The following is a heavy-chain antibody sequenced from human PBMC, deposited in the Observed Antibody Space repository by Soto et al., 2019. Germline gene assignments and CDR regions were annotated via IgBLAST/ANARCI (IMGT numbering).Heavy chain of an antibody. CDR1: GFTFSSYG. Sequence: GGSLRLSCAASGFTFSSYGMHWVRQAPGKGLEWVSAISGSGGSTYYADSVKGRFTISRDNSKNTLYLQMNSLRAEDTAVYYCAKSMIVVVITPFDYWGQGTLVTVS. CDR2: ISGSGGST. CDR3: AKSMIVVVITPFDY. V-gene: IGHV3-23*01. D-gene: IGHD3-22*01. J-gene: IGHJ4*02.